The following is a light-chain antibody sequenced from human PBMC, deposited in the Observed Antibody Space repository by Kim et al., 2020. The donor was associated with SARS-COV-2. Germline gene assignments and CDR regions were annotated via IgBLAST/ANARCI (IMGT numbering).Light chain of an antibody. CDR1: NSNIGNNY. V-gene: IGLV1-51*01. J-gene: IGLJ2*01. CDR3: GTWDSRLSTWI. CDR2: DNN. Sequence: GRSVTISLSGNNSNIGNNYVSWYQQLPRTAPKLLIYDNNERSSGIPDRFSGSKSGTSATLDITGLQTGDEGDYYCGTWDSRLSTWIFCGGTKVTVL.